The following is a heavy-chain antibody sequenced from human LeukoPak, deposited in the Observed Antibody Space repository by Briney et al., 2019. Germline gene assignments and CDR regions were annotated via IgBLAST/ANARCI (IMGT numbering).Heavy chain of an antibody. J-gene: IGHJ5*02. CDR1: GDRVSSKSAT. D-gene: IGHD6-6*01. Sequence: PSQTLSLTCAISGDRVSSKSATWNWIRQSPSRGLEWLGRTYYRSKWYNDYAVSVKSRITINPDTSNNQFSLQLDSVTPEDTAVYYCARADLEEQLRWFDPWGQGTLVTVSS. CDR3: ARADLEEQLRWFDP. V-gene: IGHV6-1*01. CDR2: TYYRSKWYN.